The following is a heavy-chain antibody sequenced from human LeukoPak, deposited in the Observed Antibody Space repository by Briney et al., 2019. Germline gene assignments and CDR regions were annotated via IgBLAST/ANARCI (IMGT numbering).Heavy chain of an antibody. CDR1: GYTFTSYG. CDR2: INPNSGGT. D-gene: IGHD1-1*01. Sequence: ASVKVSCKASGYTFTSYGISWVRQAPGQGLEWMGWINPNSGGTNYAQKFQGRVTMTRDTSISTAYMELSRLRSDDTAVYYCAGVPALQPDLVARIWGQGTMVTVSS. J-gene: IGHJ3*02. CDR3: AGVPALQPDLVARI. V-gene: IGHV1-2*02.